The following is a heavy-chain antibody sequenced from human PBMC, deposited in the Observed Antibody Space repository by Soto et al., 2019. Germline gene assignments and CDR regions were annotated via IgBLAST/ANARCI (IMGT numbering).Heavy chain of an antibody. CDR1: GFSFPIYW. J-gene: IGHJ6*02. Sequence: GESLKISCKGSGFSFPIYWIAWVRQMLGKGLEWMGVIYPGDSDTRYSPSFQGQVTISVDESKTTAYLQWNSLKASDTAVYYCARRAMRDIYFAMDVWGQGTTVTVSS. V-gene: IGHV5-51*01. CDR3: ARRAMRDIYFAMDV. CDR2: IYPGDSDT.